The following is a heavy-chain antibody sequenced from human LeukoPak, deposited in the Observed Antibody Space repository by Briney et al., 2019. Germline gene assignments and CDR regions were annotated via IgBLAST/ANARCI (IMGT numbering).Heavy chain of an antibody. CDR3: ARGLGYYDSSGYYYNWFDP. V-gene: IGHV3-11*04. J-gene: IGHJ5*02. Sequence: PGGSLRLSCAASGFSFSDYYMGWIRQAPGKGLAWVSYISSSSSTIYYADSVKGRFTISRDNAKNSLYLQMNSLRAEDTAVYYCARGLGYYDSSGYYYNWFDPWGQGTLVTVSS. D-gene: IGHD3-22*01. CDR1: GFSFSDYY. CDR2: ISSSSSTI.